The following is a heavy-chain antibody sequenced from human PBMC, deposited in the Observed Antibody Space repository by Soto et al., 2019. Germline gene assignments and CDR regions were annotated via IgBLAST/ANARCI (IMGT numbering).Heavy chain of an antibody. Sequence: PSETLSLTCTVSGGSISSYYWSWIRQPPGKGLEFIGYIYYIGSTNYNPSLKSRVTISVDTSKILFSLKLSSVTAADTSVFYCVGTTWILFPYYYYGMDVWGQGTTVTVSS. CDR2: IYYIGST. J-gene: IGHJ6*02. CDR3: VGTTWILFPYYYYGMDV. CDR1: GGSISSYY. D-gene: IGHD5-18*01. V-gene: IGHV4-59*01.